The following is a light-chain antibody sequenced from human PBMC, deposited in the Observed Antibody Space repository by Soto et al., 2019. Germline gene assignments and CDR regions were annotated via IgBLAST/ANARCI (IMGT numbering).Light chain of an antibody. CDR1: QSVSSN. V-gene: IGKV3-15*01. Sequence: EIVMTQAPATLSVSPGERATLSCRASQSVSSNLAWYQQKPGQAPRLLIYGASTRATGIPARFSGSGSGTEFTLTISGLQSEEFAVDYWQQYNNWPFPSWTFGQGTKVEIK. CDR2: GAS. CDR3: QQYNNWPFPSWT. J-gene: IGKJ1*01.